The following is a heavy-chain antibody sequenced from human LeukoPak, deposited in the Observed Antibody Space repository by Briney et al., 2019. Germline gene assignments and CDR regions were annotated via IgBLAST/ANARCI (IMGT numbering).Heavy chain of an antibody. Sequence: PGGSLRLSCAASGFTVSSNYMSWVRQAPGKGLEWVSVIYSGGSTYYADSVKGRFTISRDNAKNSLYLQMNSLRAEDTALYYCARSPYDSSGYEGRYFDYWGQGTLVTVSS. CDR2: IYSGGST. D-gene: IGHD3-22*01. V-gene: IGHV3-53*01. CDR3: ARSPYDSSGYEGRYFDY. J-gene: IGHJ4*02. CDR1: GFTVSSNY.